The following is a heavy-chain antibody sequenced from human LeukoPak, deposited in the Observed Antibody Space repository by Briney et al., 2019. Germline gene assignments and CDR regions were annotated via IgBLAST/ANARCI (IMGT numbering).Heavy chain of an antibody. J-gene: IGHJ4*02. V-gene: IGHV3-30*02. CDR3: AKPSGSGVDY. CDR2: IRYDGRNK. Sequence: PGRSLRLSCAASGFTFSSYGMHWVRQAPGKGLEWVAFIRYDGRNKYYADSVKGRFTITRDNSKNTLYLQMNSLRLEDMALYYCAKPSGSGVDYWGRGTRVTVSS. CDR1: GFTFSSYG. D-gene: IGHD1-26*01.